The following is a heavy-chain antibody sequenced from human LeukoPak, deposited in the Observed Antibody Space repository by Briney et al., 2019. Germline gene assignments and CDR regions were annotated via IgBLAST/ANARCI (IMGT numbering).Heavy chain of an antibody. CDR2: ISSSSSYI. J-gene: IGHJ3*02. D-gene: IGHD2-8*01. CDR1: GFTFSSYS. V-gene: IGHV3-21*01. Sequence: GGSLRLSCAASGFTFSSYSMNWVRQAPGKGLEWVSSISSSSSYIYYADSVKGRFTISRDNAKNSLYLQMNSLRAEDTAVYFCARVLGCTNGVCHGAFDIWGQGTVVTVSS. CDR3: ARVLGCTNGVCHGAFDI.